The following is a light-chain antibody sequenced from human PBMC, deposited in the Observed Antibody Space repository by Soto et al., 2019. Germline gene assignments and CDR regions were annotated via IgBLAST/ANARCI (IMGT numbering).Light chain of an antibody. J-gene: IGKJ1*01. CDR1: LSVSSN. CDR3: QQYGSSLT. V-gene: IGKV3-20*01. Sequence: EIVMTQSPATLSVSPGERATLSCRASLSVSSNLAWYQQRHGQAPRLLIYGATSRATGIPDRFSGSGSGTDFTLTISRVEPEDFAVYYCQQYGSSLTFGQGTKVDIK. CDR2: GAT.